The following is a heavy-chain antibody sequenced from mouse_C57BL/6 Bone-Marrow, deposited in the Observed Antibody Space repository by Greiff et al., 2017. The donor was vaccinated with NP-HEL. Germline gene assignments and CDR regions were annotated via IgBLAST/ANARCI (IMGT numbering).Heavy chain of an antibody. D-gene: IGHD1-1*01. CDR2: IDPSDSYT. CDR3: ARGGYYGSSYGVNFAY. Sequence: QVQLKQPGAELVMPGASVKLSCKASGYTFTSYWMHWVKQRPGQGLEWIGEIDPSDSYTNYNQKFKGKSTLTVDKSSSTAYMQLSSLTSEDSAVYYCARGGYYGSSYGVNFAYWGQGTLVTVSA. V-gene: IGHV1-69*01. J-gene: IGHJ3*01. CDR1: GYTFTSYW.